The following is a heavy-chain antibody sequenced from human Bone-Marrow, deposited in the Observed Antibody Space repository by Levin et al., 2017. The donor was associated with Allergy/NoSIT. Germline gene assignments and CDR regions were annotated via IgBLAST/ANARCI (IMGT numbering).Heavy chain of an antibody. J-gene: IGHJ5*02. D-gene: IGHD3-16*01. CDR2: IYYSGTT. CDR3: ARQRGAQFGRFER. Sequence: SQTLSLTCTVSGDSISDSSFFWAWIRQSPGTGPEWIASIYYSGTTAYNPSLQSRTTISVDTSKSQFSLKIKSVTAADTAVYYCARQRGAQFGRFERWGQGTLVTVSS. V-gene: IGHV4-39*01. CDR1: GDSISDSSFF.